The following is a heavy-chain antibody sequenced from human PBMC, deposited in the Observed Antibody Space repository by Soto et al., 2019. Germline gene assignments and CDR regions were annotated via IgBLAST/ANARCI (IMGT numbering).Heavy chain of an antibody. Sequence: QVQLLQSGTEVKRPGSSVKVSCRASGVSFNSYGFAWVRQAPGRGLEWVGKINPASQLRNYQQSLQGRVTITADTSTRTAYMELSGLTSEDTAGYYCARMKLARLDHWGQGTLVTVSS. V-gene: IGHV1-69*09. CDR3: ARMKLARLDH. CDR2: INPASQLR. CDR1: GVSFNSYG. J-gene: IGHJ4*02.